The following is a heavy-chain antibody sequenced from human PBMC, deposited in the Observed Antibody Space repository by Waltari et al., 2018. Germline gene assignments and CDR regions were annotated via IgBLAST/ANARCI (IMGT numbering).Heavy chain of an antibody. CDR3: ARLDFWTGSYY. CDR2: IYSVGST. V-gene: IGHV3-53*01. J-gene: IGHJ4*02. CDR1: GFTVSNNY. D-gene: IGHD3-3*01. Sequence: EVQLVESGGGLIQPGGSLRLSGAGPGFTVSNNYMSWVRQAPGKGLEWVSVIYSVGSTYYADSVKGRFTISRDSSENTVYLQMSSLRAEDTALYYCARLDFWTGSYYWGQGTLVTVSS.